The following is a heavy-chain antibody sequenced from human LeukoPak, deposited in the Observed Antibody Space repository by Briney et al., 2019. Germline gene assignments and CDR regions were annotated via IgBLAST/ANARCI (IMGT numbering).Heavy chain of an antibody. Sequence: PGGSLRLSCAASEFTFSNYGMHWVRQAPGKGLEWVAVISFDGSNKYYADSVKGRFTISRDNSKNTLYLQMNSLRAEDTAVYYCAKSIVGATGDAFDIWGQGTMVTVSS. CDR3: AKSIVGATGDAFDI. V-gene: IGHV3-30*18. J-gene: IGHJ3*02. D-gene: IGHD1-26*01. CDR2: ISFDGSNK. CDR1: EFTFSNYG.